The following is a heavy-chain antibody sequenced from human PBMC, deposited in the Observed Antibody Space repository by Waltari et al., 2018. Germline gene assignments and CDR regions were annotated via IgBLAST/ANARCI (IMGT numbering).Heavy chain of an antibody. CDR2: MYDDAST. D-gene: IGHD6-13*01. V-gene: IGHV3-53*01. CDR3: ARDNSPYGMDV. J-gene: IGHJ6*02. Sequence: EVQLVESGGGLIQPGGSLRLSCAASGFTVSSNYMSWVRQAPGKGLEWVSLMYDDASTYYADSVKGRVSVSRDNSRSTLYLQMNSLRAEDTAVYYCARDNSPYGMDVWGQGTAVTVSS. CDR1: GFTVSSNY.